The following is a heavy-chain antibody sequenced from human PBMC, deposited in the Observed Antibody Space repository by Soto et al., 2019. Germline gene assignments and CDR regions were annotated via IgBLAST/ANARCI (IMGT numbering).Heavy chain of an antibody. CDR2: VNSDGSIT. CDR3: TRDPAYSSAV. V-gene: IGHV3-74*01. J-gene: IGHJ4*02. CDR1: GFDFSNAW. D-gene: IGHD2-21*01. Sequence: EVQLVESGGGLVQPGGSLRLSCAASGFDFSNAWMHWVRQAPGKGLVWVSHVNSDGSITTYADSVKGRFTISRDNAKNPVYLQMNRLRVEDTAVYYCTRDPAYSSAVWGQGTLVTVYS.